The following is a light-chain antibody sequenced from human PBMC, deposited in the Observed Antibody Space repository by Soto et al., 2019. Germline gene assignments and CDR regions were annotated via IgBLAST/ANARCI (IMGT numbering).Light chain of an antibody. V-gene: IGLV2-14*01. CDR3: SSYTSSSTYVV. CDR1: SSDVGGYNY. J-gene: IGLJ2*01. Sequence: QSALTQPACVSGSPGQSITISCTGTSSDVGGYNYVSWYQQYPGKAPKLMIYDVSNRPSGVSNRFSGSKSGDTASLTISGLQAEDEADYYCSSYTSSSTYVVFGGGTKLTVL. CDR2: DVS.